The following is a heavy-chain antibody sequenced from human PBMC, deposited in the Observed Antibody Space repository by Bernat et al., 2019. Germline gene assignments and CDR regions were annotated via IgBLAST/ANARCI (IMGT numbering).Heavy chain of an antibody. D-gene: IGHD3-22*01. Sequence: QVQLVESGGGSVKPGGSLRLSCAASGFTLSGYFMSWIRQAPGKGLEWVSYISSSSSYIYYADSVKGRFTISRDNAKNSLYLQMNSLRAEDTAVYYCARAYDSSGTDYWGQGTLVTVSS. J-gene: IGHJ4*02. CDR3: ARAYDSSGTDY. V-gene: IGHV3-11*06. CDR2: ISSSSSYI. CDR1: GFTLSGYF.